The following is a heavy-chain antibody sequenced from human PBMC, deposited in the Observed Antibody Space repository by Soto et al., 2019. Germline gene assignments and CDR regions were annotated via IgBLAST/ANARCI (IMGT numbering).Heavy chain of an antibody. J-gene: IGHJ4*02. V-gene: IGHV4-30-2*01. Sequence: PSETLSLTCAVPGGSISSGGYSWSWIRQPPGKGLEWIGYIYHSGSTYYNPSLKSRVTISVDRSKNQFSLKLSSVTAADTAVYYCARARRMITFGGVIVKHDFGYFDYWGQGTLVTVSS. CDR1: GGSISSGGYS. D-gene: IGHD3-16*02. CDR2: IYHSGST. CDR3: ARARRMITFGGVIVKHDFGYFDY.